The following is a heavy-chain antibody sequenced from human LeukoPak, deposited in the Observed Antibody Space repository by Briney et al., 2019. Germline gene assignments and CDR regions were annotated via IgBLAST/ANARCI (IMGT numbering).Heavy chain of an antibody. CDR2: INPNSGGT. J-gene: IGHJ4*02. CDR1: GYTFTGYY. CDR3: ARKFLGSRGYYFDY. D-gene: IGHD3-10*01. V-gene: IGHV1-2*02. Sequence: ASVKVSCKASGYTFTGYYMHWVRQAPGQGLEWMGWINPNSGGTNYAQKFQGRVTMTRDTSISTAYMELSRLRSDDTAMYYCARKFLGSRGYYFDYWGQGTLVTVSS.